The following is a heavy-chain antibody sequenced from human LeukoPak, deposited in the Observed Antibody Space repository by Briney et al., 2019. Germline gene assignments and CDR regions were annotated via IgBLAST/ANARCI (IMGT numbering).Heavy chain of an antibody. V-gene: IGHV3-64*01. D-gene: IGHD3-10*01. CDR2: ISDNGRQT. Sequence: GGSLRLSCAASGFTFSNYAIRWVRQAPGKGLEYVSAISDNGRQTFYANSVKGRFTISRDNSKNTLYLQMGSLRAEDMAVYYCARDGSGSPDYWGQGTLVTVSS. J-gene: IGHJ4*02. CDR1: GFTFSNYA. CDR3: ARDGSGSPDY.